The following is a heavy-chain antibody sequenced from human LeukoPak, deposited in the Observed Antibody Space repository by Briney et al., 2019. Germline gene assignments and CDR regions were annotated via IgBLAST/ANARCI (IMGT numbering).Heavy chain of an antibody. CDR1: GGTFSRYA. CDR2: IIPMFGKT. Sequence: ASVKVSCKASGGTFSRYAISWAQQAPGQGLEWMGGIIPMFGKTNYAQKFQGRVTITADESTSTAYMELSSLRSEDTAVYFCARGLAAASAVTIDYWGQGTLVTVSS. CDR3: ARGLAAASAVTIDY. V-gene: IGHV1-69*01. D-gene: IGHD6-13*01. J-gene: IGHJ4*02.